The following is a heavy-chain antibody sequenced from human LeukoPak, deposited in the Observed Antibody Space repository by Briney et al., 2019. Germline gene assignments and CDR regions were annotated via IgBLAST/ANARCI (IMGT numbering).Heavy chain of an antibody. CDR2: IASDGSST. J-gene: IGHJ4*02. CDR1: GFTFSSYW. D-gene: IGHD4-23*01. V-gene: IGHV3-74*01. Sequence: QPGGSLRLSCAASGFTFSSYWMNWVRQAPGKGLVWVSRIASDGSSTTYPDSVKGRFSISRDNAKNTLYLQMNSLRVEDTAVYYCARGRPHGNDYWGQGTLVTVSS. CDR3: ARGRPHGNDY.